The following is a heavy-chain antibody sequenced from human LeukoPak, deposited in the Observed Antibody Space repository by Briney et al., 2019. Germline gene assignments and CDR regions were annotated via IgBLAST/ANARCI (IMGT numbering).Heavy chain of an antibody. V-gene: IGHV1-18*01. CDR3: ARDGRLRYFDWLLYHGMDV. J-gene: IGHJ6*02. D-gene: IGHD3-9*01. Sequence: ASVKVSCKASGYTFTSYGISWVRQAPGQGLEWMGWISAYNGNTNYAQKLQGRVTMTTDTSTSTAYMELRSLRSDDTAVYYCARDGRLRYFDWLLYHGMDVWGQGTTVTVSS. CDR1: GYTFTSYG. CDR2: ISAYNGNT.